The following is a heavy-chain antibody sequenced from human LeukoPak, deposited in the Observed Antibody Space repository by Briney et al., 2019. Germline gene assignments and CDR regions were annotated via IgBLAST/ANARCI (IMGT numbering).Heavy chain of an antibody. CDR1: GYTFTSYG. Sequence: ASVKVSCKASGYTFTSYGISRVRQAPGQGLEWMGWISAYNGNTNYAQKLQGRVTMTTDTSTSTAYMELRSLRSDDTAVYYCARARGYYDSSGYLDFDYWGQGTLVTVSS. J-gene: IGHJ4*02. CDR3: ARARGYYDSSGYLDFDY. CDR2: ISAYNGNT. V-gene: IGHV1-18*01. D-gene: IGHD3-22*01.